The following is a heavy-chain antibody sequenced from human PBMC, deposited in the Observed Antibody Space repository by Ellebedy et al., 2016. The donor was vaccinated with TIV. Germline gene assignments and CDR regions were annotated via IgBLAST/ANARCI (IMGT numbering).Heavy chain of an antibody. CDR2: ISGSGGST. D-gene: IGHD3-16*02. Sequence: GGSLRLXXAASGFTFSSYAMSWVRQAPGKGLEWVSAISGSGGSTYYADSVKGRFTISRDNSKNTLYLQMNSLRAEDTAVYYCAKIREFRYMFDYWGQGTLVTVSS. CDR3: AKIREFRYMFDY. CDR1: GFTFSSYA. V-gene: IGHV3-23*01. J-gene: IGHJ4*02.